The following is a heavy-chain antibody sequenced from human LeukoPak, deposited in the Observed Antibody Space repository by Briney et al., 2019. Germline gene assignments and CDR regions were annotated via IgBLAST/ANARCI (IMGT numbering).Heavy chain of an antibody. J-gene: IGHJ4*02. CDR3: ARAQGWSETLDY. Sequence: SETLSLTCTVSGGSISNYYCSWVRQPPGKRLEWIGYINYSGSTNYNPSLKSRVTMSVDTSKNQFSLRLTSVTAADTAVYYCARAQGWSETLDYLGQGTLVTVSS. CDR2: INYSGST. CDR1: GGSISNYY. D-gene: IGHD6-19*01. V-gene: IGHV4-59*08.